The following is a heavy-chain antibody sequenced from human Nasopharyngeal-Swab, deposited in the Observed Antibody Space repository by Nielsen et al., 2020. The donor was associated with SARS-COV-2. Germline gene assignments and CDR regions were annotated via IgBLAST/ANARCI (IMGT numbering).Heavy chain of an antibody. CDR1: GFTFSSYS. Sequence: GESLKISCAASGFTFSSYSMNWVRQAPGKGLEWVSYISSSSSTIYYADSVKGRFTISRGNAKNSLYLQMNSLRAEDTAVYYCAREGSSGWYPVRVSFDIWGQGTMVTVSS. CDR3: AREGSSGWYPVRVSFDI. D-gene: IGHD6-19*01. J-gene: IGHJ3*02. CDR2: ISSSSSTI. V-gene: IGHV3-48*04.